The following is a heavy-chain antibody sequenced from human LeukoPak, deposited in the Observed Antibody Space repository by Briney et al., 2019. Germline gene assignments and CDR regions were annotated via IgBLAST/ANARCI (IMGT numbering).Heavy chain of an antibody. CDR2: IYHSGST. CDR1: GGSMRSSRDY. D-gene: IGHD1-26*01. V-gene: IGHV4-39*01. J-gene: IGHJ4*02. CDR3: ARHPTVGATRWFDY. Sequence: PSETLSLTCTVSGGSMRSSRDYWGWVRQPPGKGLEWLGSIYHSGSTYYNPSLKSRVTISVDMSKKQFSLKLSSVTAADTAVYYCARHPTVGATRWFDYWGQGTLVTVSS.